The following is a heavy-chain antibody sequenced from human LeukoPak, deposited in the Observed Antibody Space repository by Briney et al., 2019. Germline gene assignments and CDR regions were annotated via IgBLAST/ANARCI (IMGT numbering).Heavy chain of an antibody. CDR3: ARERGGSWFDY. J-gene: IGHJ4*02. Sequence: WGSLRLSCATSGFTFSPFTMIWVRQAPGRGLEWLSYITSSSGTIYYADSVKGRFTISRDNAKNSLFLQMNSLRDEDTAVYFCARERGGSWFDYWGQGTLVTVSS. CDR2: ITSSSGTI. D-gene: IGHD6-13*01. V-gene: IGHV3-48*02. CDR1: GFTFSPFT.